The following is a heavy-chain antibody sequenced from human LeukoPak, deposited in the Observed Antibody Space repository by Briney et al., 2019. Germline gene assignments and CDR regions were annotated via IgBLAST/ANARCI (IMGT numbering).Heavy chain of an antibody. J-gene: IGHJ4*02. CDR3: ARDLGDAAVGYFDY. D-gene: IGHD3-16*01. CDR1: GFTFSDYY. CDR2: IKQDGSEK. Sequence: PGGSLRLSCAASGFTFSDYYMNWLRQSPGRGLEWVANIKQDGSEKYYVDSVKGRFTMSRDNAKNSVYLQMNSLRAEDTAVYYCARDLGDAAVGYFDYWGQGTLVTVSS. V-gene: IGHV3-7*01.